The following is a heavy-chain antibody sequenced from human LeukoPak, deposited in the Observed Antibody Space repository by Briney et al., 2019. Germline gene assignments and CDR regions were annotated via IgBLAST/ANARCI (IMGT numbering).Heavy chain of an antibody. CDR3: ARQLSAFAFDI. CDR1: GYTFTAYY. J-gene: IGHJ3*02. V-gene: IGHV1-2*06. Sequence: ASVKVSCKASGYTFTAYYMHWVRQAPGQGLEWVGRINPNSGGTNYAQKFQDRVTMTRDTSISTAYMELSRLRSDDTAVYYCARQLSAFAFDIWGQGTMVTISS. D-gene: IGHD5-18*01. CDR2: INPNSGGT.